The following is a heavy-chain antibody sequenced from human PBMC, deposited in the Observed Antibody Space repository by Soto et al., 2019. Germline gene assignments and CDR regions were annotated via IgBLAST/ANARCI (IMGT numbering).Heavy chain of an antibody. CDR2: IKSKTDGGTT. CDR1: DFSFGNAG. Sequence: PGGSMRVSCAAADFSFGNAGGNWVRKAPGKGLEWVGRIKSKTDGGTTDYAAPVKGRFTISRDDSKNTLYLQMNSLKTEDTAVYYCTTDCMDIVATISDNYWGQGTLVTVSS. D-gene: IGHD5-12*01. V-gene: IGHV3-15*07. CDR3: TTDCMDIVATISDNY. J-gene: IGHJ4*02.